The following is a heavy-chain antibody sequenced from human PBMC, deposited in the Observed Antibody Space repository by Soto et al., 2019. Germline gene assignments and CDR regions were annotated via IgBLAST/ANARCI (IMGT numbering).Heavy chain of an antibody. J-gene: IGHJ3*02. CDR3: ARDLSASKVVPWGFDI. CDR1: GYTFTSYG. V-gene: IGHV1-18*04. Sequence: ASVKVSCKASGYTFTSYGISWVRQAPGQGLEWMGWISAYNGNTNYAQKPQGRVTMTTDTSTSTAYMELRSLRSDDTAVYYCARDLSASKVVPWGFDIWGQGTMVTVS. CDR2: ISAYNGNT. D-gene: IGHD2-15*01.